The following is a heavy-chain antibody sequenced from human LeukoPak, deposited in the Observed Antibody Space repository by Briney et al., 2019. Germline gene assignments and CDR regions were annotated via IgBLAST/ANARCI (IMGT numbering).Heavy chain of an antibody. Sequence: PSETLSLTCAVSGGSFSGYYWNWIRQPPGKGLEWIGSISYSGSTYYNPSLKSRVTISVDTSKNQFSLKLSSVTAADTAVYYCARGYCSGGSCYSYYYYSYMDVWGKGTTVTVSS. D-gene: IGHD2-15*01. CDR2: ISYSGST. V-gene: IGHV4-34*01. J-gene: IGHJ6*03. CDR3: ARGYCSGGSCYSYYYYSYMDV. CDR1: GGSFSGYY.